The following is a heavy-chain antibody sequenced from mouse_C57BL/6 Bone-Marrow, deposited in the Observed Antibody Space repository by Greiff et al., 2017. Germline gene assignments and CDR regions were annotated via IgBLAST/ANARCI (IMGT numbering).Heavy chain of an antibody. CDR3: TDGYDYFDY. J-gene: IGHJ2*01. V-gene: IGHV1-15*01. D-gene: IGHD2-2*01. CDR1: GYTFTDYE. CDR2: IDPETGGT. Sequence: QVQLKESGAELVRPGASVTLSCKASGYTFTDYEMHWVKQTPVHGLEWIGAIDPETGGTAYNQKFKGKAILTANKSSSTAYMELRSLTSVDSAVYYCTDGYDYFDYWGQGTTLTVSS.